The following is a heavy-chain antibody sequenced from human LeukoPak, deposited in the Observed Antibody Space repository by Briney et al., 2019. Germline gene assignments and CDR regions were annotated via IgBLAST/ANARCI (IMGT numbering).Heavy chain of an antibody. CDR2: IKQDGSEK. CDR3: ARDHFTYHYYYMDV. CDR1: GFTLSYSW. Sequence: GGSLSLSCEASGFTLSYSWMSWVRQAPGKGLEWVARIKQDGSEKYYVGSVKGRFTISRDSAKSSLYLHMNSLRAEDTAAYYCARDHFTYHYYYMDVWGKGTTVVVSS. J-gene: IGHJ6*03. D-gene: IGHD3-3*02. V-gene: IGHV3-7*01.